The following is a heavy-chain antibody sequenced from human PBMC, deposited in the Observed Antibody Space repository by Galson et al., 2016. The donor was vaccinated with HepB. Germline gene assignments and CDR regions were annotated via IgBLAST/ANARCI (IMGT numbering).Heavy chain of an antibody. CDR1: GGSFSGFH. Sequence: ETLSLTCAVYGGSFSGFHWSWIRQSPGKGLEWIGEINHSGNSDNNPSLKSRVTISVDTSTNQVSLRLNSVTAADTAVYYCARVSAGVRGWFDPWGQGTLVTVSS. D-gene: IGHD3-10*01. CDR2: INHSGNS. J-gene: IGHJ5*02. CDR3: ARVSAGVRGWFDP. V-gene: IGHV4-34*01.